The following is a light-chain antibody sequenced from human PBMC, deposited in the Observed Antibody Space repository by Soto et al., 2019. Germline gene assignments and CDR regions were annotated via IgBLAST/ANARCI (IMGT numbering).Light chain of an antibody. Sequence: EIVLTQSPATLSLSPGERATLSCRASQSVSSYLAWYQQKPGQAHRLLIYDASNRATGIPARLSGSGYGTDFTLTIGSLESEDFAVYYCQQRSNWPPYTFGQGTKQEIK. V-gene: IGKV3-11*01. CDR3: QQRSNWPPYT. CDR1: QSVSSY. J-gene: IGKJ2*01. CDR2: DAS.